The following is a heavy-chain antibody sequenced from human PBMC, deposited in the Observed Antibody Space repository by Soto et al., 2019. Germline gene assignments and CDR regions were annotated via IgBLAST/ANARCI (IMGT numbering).Heavy chain of an antibody. CDR3: ARTYDGSGPNSGGYAFDI. J-gene: IGHJ3*02. V-gene: IGHV4-30-4*02. D-gene: IGHD3-22*01. CDR2: IYYCGST. CDR1: GGSISSGDYY. Sequence: SETLSLTCTVSGGSISSGDYYWSWIRQPPGKGLEWIGYIYYCGSTYYNNSLKSRVSISLDTSKNQFSLKLSSVTAADTAVYYFARTYDGSGPNSGGYAFDIWGQGTMVTVSS.